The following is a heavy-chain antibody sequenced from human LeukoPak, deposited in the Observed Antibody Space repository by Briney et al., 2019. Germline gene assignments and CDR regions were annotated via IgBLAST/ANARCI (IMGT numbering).Heavy chain of an antibody. CDR2: ISWDGGST. Sequence: GGSLRLSCAASGFTFDDYAMHWVRQAPGKGLEWVSLISWDGGSTYYADSVKGRFTISRDNSKNSLYLQMNSLRAEDTALYYCAKDGYGGYEGSYGGNSYYYYYMDVWGKGTTVTVSS. V-gene: IGHV3-43D*03. J-gene: IGHJ6*03. CDR3: AKDGYGGYEGSYGGNSYYYYYMDV. D-gene: IGHD4-23*01. CDR1: GFTFDDYA.